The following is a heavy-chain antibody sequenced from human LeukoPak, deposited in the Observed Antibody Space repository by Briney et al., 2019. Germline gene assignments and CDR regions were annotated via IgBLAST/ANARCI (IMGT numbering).Heavy chain of an antibody. Sequence: GGSLRLSCAASGFTFSYYSVTWVRQAPGKGLEWVSAIMSSGTYIYYADSVKGRFTISRDNAKNSLYLQMNGLRAEDTAVYYCARLREVVIIPAAVDYWGQGTLVTVSS. J-gene: IGHJ4*02. CDR3: ARLREVVIIPAAVDY. CDR2: IMSSGTYI. V-gene: IGHV3-21*01. CDR1: GFTFSYYS. D-gene: IGHD2-2*01.